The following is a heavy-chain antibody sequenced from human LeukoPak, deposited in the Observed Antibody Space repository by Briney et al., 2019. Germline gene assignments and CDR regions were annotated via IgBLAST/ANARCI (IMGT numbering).Heavy chain of an antibody. CDR1: GGSMSNSSYY. CDR2: IYYRGST. V-gene: IGHV4-39*01. J-gene: IGHJ4*02. Sequence: SETLSLTCTVSGGSMSNSSYYWGWISQPPGKGLEWIGSIYYRGSTYYNPSLKSRVTISVDTSKNQFSLKLSSVTAAETAVYYCASGLLRGLVVAASLFAFWGQGALVTVSS. CDR3: ASGLLRGLVVAASLFAF. D-gene: IGHD2-15*01.